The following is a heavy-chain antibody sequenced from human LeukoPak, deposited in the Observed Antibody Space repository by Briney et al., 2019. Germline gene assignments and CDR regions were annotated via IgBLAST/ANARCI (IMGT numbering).Heavy chain of an antibody. Sequence: SETLSLTCTVSGGSISSYYWSWIRQPPGKGLEWIGYIYYSGSTNYNPSLKSRVIISVDTSKNQFSLKLSSVTAADTAVYYCARVEDYGDYPGRVDYWGQGTLVTVSS. CDR1: GGSISSYY. J-gene: IGHJ4*02. CDR2: IYYSGST. CDR3: ARVEDYGDYPGRVDY. D-gene: IGHD4-17*01. V-gene: IGHV4-59*01.